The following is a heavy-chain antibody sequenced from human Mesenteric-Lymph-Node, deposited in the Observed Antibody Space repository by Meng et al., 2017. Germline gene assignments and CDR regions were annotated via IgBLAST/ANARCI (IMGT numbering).Heavy chain of an antibody. Sequence: GESLKISCAASEFTLSGHWMHWVRQVPGKGLVWVSHINSDGSTTNYADSVKGRFTISRDNAKNTVYLQMNSLRAEDTAVYYCARDPLPYGDYVSDYWGQGTLVTVSS. CDR1: EFTLSGHW. D-gene: IGHD4-17*01. CDR2: INSDGSTT. J-gene: IGHJ4*02. CDR3: ARDPLPYGDYVSDY. V-gene: IGHV3-74*01.